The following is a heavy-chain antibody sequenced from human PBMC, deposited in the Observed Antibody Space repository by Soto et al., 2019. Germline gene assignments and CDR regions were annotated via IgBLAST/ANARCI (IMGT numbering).Heavy chain of an antibody. CDR2: IIPLFGTA. CDR3: ARDPPVPGYCGSYPMGY. CDR1: GGAFSTYA. D-gene: IGHD1-26*01. V-gene: IGHV1-69*01. Sequence: QVQLVQSGAEVKKTGCSVKVACRASGGAFSTYAISWVRQAPGQGLEWMGGIIPLFGTANYAQRFQGRATITADDSTSAAYMGLSGLRSEDTAVYYCARDPPVPGYCGSYPMGYRGQGALVTVSS. J-gene: IGHJ4*02.